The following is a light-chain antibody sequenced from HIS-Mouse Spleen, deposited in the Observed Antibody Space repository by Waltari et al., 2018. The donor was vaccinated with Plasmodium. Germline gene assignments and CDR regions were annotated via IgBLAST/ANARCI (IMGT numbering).Light chain of an antibody. J-gene: IGLJ2*01. CDR2: EVS. CDR1: SSDVGGYNY. V-gene: IGLV2-14*01. CDR3: SSYTSSSTHVV. Sequence: QSALTQPASVSGSPGQSITISCTGTSSDVGGYNYVSWYQQHPGKAPKLMIYEVSNRPSAVSNRSSGSKAGNTASLTISGLQAEDEADYYCSSYTSSSTHVVFGGGTKLTVL.